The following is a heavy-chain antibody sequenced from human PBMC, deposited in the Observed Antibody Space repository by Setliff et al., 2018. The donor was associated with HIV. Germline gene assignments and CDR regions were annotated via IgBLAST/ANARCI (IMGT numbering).Heavy chain of an antibody. J-gene: IGHJ4*02. CDR2: INVGNGNT. D-gene: IGHD6-13*01. V-gene: IGHV1-3*01. CDR3: ATRIIAAAGYY. CDR1: GYTFTSYA. Sequence: ASVKVSCKASGYTFTSYALHWVRQAPGQRLEWMGWINVGNGNTKYSQKFQVRVTITRDTSASTAYMELSSLRSEDTAVYYCATRIIAAAGYYWGQGTLVTVSS.